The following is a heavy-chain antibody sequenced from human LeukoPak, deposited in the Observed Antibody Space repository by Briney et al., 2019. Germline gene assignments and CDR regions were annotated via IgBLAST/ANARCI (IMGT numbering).Heavy chain of an antibody. CDR3: ARELNLVRGVPHNWFDP. CDR1: GGSISSGSYY. V-gene: IGHV4-61*02. Sequence: PSETLSLTCTVSGGSISSGSYYWSWIRQPAGKGLEWIGRIYASGSTNYNPSLKSRVTISIDTSKNQFSLNLSSVTAADTAVYYCARELNLVRGVPHNWFDPWGQGTLVTVSS. CDR2: IYASGST. D-gene: IGHD3-10*01. J-gene: IGHJ5*02.